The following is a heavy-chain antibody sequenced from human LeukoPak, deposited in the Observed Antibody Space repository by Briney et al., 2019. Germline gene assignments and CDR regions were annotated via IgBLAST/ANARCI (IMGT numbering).Heavy chain of an antibody. CDR1: GYTFTCYY. J-gene: IGHJ5*02. V-gene: IGHV1-2*02. D-gene: IGHD2-15*01. CDR2: INPNSGGT. Sequence: GASVRVSCKASGYTFTCYYLHWVRQAPGQWLEWMGWINPNSGGTNYAQKFQGRVTMTRDTSISTAYMELSRLRSDDTAVYYCARGYCSGGSCYRYNWFDPWGQGTLVTVSS. CDR3: ARGYCSGGSCYRYNWFDP.